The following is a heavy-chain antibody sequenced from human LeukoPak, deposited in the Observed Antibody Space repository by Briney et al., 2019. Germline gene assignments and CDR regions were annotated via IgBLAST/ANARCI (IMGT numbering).Heavy chain of an antibody. V-gene: IGHV3-21*01. CDR1: GFTFSSYS. Sequence: GGSLRLSCAASGFTFSSYSMNWVRQAPGKGLEWVSSTSSSSSYIYYADSVKGRFTISRDNAKNSLYLQMNSLRAEDTAVYYCAREPTPYCSGGSCYSYNWFDPWGQGTLVTVSS. D-gene: IGHD2-15*01. J-gene: IGHJ5*02. CDR2: TSSSSSYI. CDR3: AREPTPYCSGGSCYSYNWFDP.